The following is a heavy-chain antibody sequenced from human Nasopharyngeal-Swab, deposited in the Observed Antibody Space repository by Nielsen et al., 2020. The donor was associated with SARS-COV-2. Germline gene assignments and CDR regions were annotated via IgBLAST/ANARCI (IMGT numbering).Heavy chain of an antibody. CDR3: AKWDYYGSGRDY. Sequence: SLKISCAASGFTFDDYAMHWVRQAPGKGLEWVSGISWNSGSIGYADSVKGRFTIPRDNAKNSLYLQMNSLRAEDTALYYCAKWDYYGSGRDYWGQGTLVTVSS. J-gene: IGHJ4*02. CDR1: GFTFDDYA. CDR2: ISWNSGSI. V-gene: IGHV3-9*01. D-gene: IGHD3-10*01.